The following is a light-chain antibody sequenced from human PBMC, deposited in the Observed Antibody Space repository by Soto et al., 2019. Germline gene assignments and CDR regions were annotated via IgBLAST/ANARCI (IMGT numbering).Light chain of an antibody. CDR1: XXXXGGYNF. Sequence: QSVLTQPASVAGSPGXSITIPXXGTXXXXGGYNFVSWFQQHPGKAPKLLICDVTRRPSGVSDRFSGSKSGNTASLTISGLQAEDEADYYCNSYSGGNTLYVFGSGTQLTVL. V-gene: IGLV2-14*01. CDR2: DVT. J-gene: IGLJ1*01. CDR3: NSYSGGNTLYV.